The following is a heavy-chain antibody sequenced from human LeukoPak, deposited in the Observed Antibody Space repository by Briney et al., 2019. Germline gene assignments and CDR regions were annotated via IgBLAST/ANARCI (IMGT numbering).Heavy chain of an antibody. CDR3: ARGRMAVVGAIDY. D-gene: IGHD4/OR15-4a*01. V-gene: IGHV3-21*06. CDR1: GFTFSDYS. CDR2: ISSSTTFI. Sequence: GGSLRLSCAASGFTFSDYSMSWVRQAPGKGLEWVASISSSTTFIYYTDSMKDRFTISRDNAKNSLSLQMDSLRAEDTALYYCARGRMAVVGAIDYWGQGTLVTVSS. J-gene: IGHJ4*02.